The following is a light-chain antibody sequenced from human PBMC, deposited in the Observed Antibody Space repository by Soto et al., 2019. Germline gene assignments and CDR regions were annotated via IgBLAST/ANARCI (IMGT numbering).Light chain of an antibody. CDR3: QQRSNWPLT. J-gene: IGKJ4*01. CDR2: DAS. CDR1: QSVNSF. V-gene: IGKV3-11*01. Sequence: EIVLTQSPATLSLSPGERATLSCRASQSVNSFLAWYQQTPGQAPRLLIYDASTRATGIPARFSGSGSGTDFTLTITSLEPEDFAIYYCQQRSNWPLTFGGGTKVEIK.